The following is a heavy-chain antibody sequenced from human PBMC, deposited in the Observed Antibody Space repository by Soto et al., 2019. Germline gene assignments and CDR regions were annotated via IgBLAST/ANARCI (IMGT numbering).Heavy chain of an antibody. V-gene: IGHV4-34*01. CDR3: ARVRSSSLFINHYFDY. CDR1: GGSFSGYY. CDR2: INHSGST. J-gene: IGHJ4*02. D-gene: IGHD6-6*01. Sequence: TSETLSLTCAVYGGSFSGYYWSWIRQPPGKGLEWIGEINHSGSTNYNPSLKSRVTISVDTSKNQFSLKLSSVTAADTAVYYCARVRSSSLFINHYFDYWGQGTLVTVSS.